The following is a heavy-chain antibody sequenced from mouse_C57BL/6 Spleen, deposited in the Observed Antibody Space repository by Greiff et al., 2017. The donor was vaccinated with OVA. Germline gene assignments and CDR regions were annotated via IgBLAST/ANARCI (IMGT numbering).Heavy chain of an antibody. CDR2: IWSGGST. D-gene: IGHD2-2*01. CDR3: ARWLRRGYAMDY. V-gene: IGHV2-2*01. Sequence: VQLQQSGPGLVQPSQSLSITCTVSGFSLTSYGVHWVRQSPGKGLEWLGVIWSGGSTDYNAAFISRLSISKDNSKSQVFFKMNSLQADDTAIYYCARWLRRGYAMDYWGQGTSVTVSS. CDR1: GFSLTSYG. J-gene: IGHJ4*01.